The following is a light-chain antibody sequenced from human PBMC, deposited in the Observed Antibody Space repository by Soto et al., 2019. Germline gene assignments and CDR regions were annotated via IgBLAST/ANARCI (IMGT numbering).Light chain of an antibody. V-gene: IGLV2-14*02. CDR3: CSYTSSSTLVV. Sequence: QSALTQPASVSGSPGQSITISCTGTTSDVGSYDLVSWYQQHPGKAPKIMIYEVSKRPSGDSNRFSGSKSGNTASLTISGLQAEDEADYYCCSYTSSSTLVVFGGGTKLTVL. J-gene: IGLJ2*01. CDR2: EVS. CDR1: TSDVGSYDL.